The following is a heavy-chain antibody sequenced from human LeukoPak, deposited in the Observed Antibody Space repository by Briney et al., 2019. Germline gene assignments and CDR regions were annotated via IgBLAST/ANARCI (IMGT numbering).Heavy chain of an antibody. V-gene: IGHV1-2*02. D-gene: IGHD3-22*01. CDR3: ARSGAYDYYDSSGYYLFDY. Sequence: ASVKVSCKASGYTFTGYYMHWVRQAPGQGLEWMGWINPNSGGTNYAQKFQGRVTMTRDTSISTAYMELSRLRSDDTAVYYCARSGAYDYYDSSGYYLFDYWGQGTLVTVSS. CDR2: INPNSGGT. CDR1: GYTFTGYY. J-gene: IGHJ4*02.